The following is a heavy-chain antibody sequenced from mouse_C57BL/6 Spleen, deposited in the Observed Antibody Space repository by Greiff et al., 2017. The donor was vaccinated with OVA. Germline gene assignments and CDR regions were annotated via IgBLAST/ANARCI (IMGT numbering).Heavy chain of an antibody. CDR1: GYTFTDYN. CDR2: INPNNGGT. V-gene: IGHV1-18*01. D-gene: IGHD1-1*01. CDR3: ARGAIITTVVPYYFAY. J-gene: IGHJ2*01. Sequence: VQLKQSGPELVKPGASVKIPCKASGYTFTDYNMDWVKQSHGKSLEWIGDINPNNGGTIYNQKFKGKATVTVDKSYNTAYMELRSLTSEDTAVYYWARGAIITTVVPYYFAYWGQGTTLTVSS.